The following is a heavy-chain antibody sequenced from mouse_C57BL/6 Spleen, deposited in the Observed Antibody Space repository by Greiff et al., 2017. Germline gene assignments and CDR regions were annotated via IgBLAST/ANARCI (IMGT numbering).Heavy chain of an antibody. CDR1: GYTFTSYW. CDR2: IYPGSGNT. Sequence: QVQLQQSGAELVKPGASVKMSCKASGYTFTSYWITWVKQRPGQGLEWIGDIYPGSGNTNYNEKFKGKVTLAVDTSYSTAYMQLSSLTSEDSAVYYCARLYCGDRGDYWGQGTTLTVSS. J-gene: IGHJ2*01. V-gene: IGHV1-55*01. CDR3: ARLYCGDRGDY. D-gene: IGHD3-3*01.